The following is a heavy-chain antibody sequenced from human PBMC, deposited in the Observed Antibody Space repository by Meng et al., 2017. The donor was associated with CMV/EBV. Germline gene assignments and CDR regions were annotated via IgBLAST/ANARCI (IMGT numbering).Heavy chain of an antibody. CDR1: GFTVSSNY. Sequence: GESLKISCAASGFTVSSNYMTWVRQAPGKGLEWVSVIYSGGSTYYADFVKGRFTISRDNSKNTLYLQMNSLRAEDTAVYYCAHIGEDIVGAVDDAFDIWGQGTMVTVSS. CDR3: AHIGEDIVGAVDDAFDI. V-gene: IGHV3-53*05. D-gene: IGHD1-26*01. CDR2: IYSGGST. J-gene: IGHJ3*02.